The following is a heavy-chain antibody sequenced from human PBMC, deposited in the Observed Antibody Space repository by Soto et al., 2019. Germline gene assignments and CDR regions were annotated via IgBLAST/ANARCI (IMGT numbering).Heavy chain of an antibody. CDR2: IYSGGST. J-gene: IGHJ4*02. CDR3: ARVNLDIVVVPAAMGFDY. D-gene: IGHD2-2*01. Sequence: GGSLRLSCAASGFTVSSNYMSWVRQAPGKGLEWVSVIYSGGSTYYADSVKGRFTISRHNSKNTLYLQMNSLRAEDTAVYYCARVNLDIVVVPAAMGFDYWGQGTLVTVSS. CDR1: GFTVSSNY. V-gene: IGHV3-53*04.